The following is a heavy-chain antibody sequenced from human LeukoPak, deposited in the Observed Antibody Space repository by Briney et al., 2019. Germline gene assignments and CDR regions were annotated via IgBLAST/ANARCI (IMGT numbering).Heavy chain of an antibody. CDR1: GFTFDDYA. CDR2: ISWNSGSI. D-gene: IGHD6-13*01. V-gene: IGHV3-9*01. Sequence: PGGSLRLSCAASGFTFDDYAMHWVRQAPGKGLEWVSGISWNSGSIGYADSVKGRFTISRDNAKNSLYLQMNSLRAEDTALYYCARDLGEYSSSWFDYWGQGTLVTVSS. J-gene: IGHJ4*02. CDR3: ARDLGEYSSSWFDY.